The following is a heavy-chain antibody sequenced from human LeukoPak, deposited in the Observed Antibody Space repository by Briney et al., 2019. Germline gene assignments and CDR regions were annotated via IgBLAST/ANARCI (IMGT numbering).Heavy chain of an antibody. J-gene: IGHJ4*02. D-gene: IGHD6-19*01. V-gene: IGHV4-34*01. CDR3: ARGLGQWLATLGY. Sequence: PSETLSLTCAVYGGSFSGYYWSWIRQPPGKGLEWIGEINHSGSTNYNLSLKSRVTISVDTSKNQFSLKLSSVTAADTAVYYCARGLGQWLATLGYWGQGTLVTVSS. CDR1: GGSFSGYY. CDR2: INHSGST.